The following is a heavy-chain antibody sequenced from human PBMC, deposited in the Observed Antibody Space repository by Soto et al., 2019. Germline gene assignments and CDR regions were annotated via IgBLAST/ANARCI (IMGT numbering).Heavy chain of an antibody. V-gene: IGHV4-31*03. D-gene: IGHD3-16*02. CDR1: GASISSGGYY. CDR2: IYYIGTS. J-gene: IGHJ2*01. Sequence: QVQLQESGPGLVKPSQTLSLTCTVSGASISSGGYYWGWIRQHPGKGLEWIGFIYYIGTSYYNPSLERRITLSVDPSKNPFSLNLTSVTAADTAVYYCARVLRDVLSDRYYWYFDLWGRGTLVTVSS. CDR3: ARVLRDVLSDRYYWYFDL.